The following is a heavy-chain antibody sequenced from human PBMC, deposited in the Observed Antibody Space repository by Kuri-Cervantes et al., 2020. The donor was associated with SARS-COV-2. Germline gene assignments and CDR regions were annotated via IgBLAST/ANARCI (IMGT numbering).Heavy chain of an antibody. V-gene: IGHV3-30*18. D-gene: IGHD2-2*01. CDR2: ISFDGSKQ. J-gene: IGHJ6*02. CDR3: AKALRIVVVPAALGFDYYYGMDV. CDR1: GFTFSNYG. Sequence: GESLKISCAASGFTFSNYGMHWVRQAPGKGLEWVAVISFDGSKQYYADSVKGRFTISGDKSKNTLYLQLNSLRAEDTAVYYCAKALRIVVVPAALGFDYYYGMDVWGQGTTVTVSS.